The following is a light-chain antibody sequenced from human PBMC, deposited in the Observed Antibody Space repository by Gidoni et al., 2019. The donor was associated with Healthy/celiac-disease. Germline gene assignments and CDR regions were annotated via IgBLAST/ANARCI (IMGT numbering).Light chain of an antibody. V-gene: IGLV1-40*01. Sequence: QSVLTQPPSVSGAPGPRVTISCTGSSSNIGSGYDVHWYQHLPGTAPKLLIDGNNNRPSGVPDRFSGSKSGTSASLAITGLQAEDEGDFYCQSYDSSLSGVVFGGGTKLTVL. CDR2: GNN. J-gene: IGLJ2*01. CDR1: SSNIGSGYD. CDR3: QSYDSSLSGVV.